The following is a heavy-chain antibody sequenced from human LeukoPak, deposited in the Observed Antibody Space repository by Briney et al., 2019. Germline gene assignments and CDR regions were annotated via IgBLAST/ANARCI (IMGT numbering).Heavy chain of an antibody. CDR1: GFTFGSYW. D-gene: IGHD3-9*01. CDR2: IKEDGSEE. CDR3: AKSEGVLRYFDWPIGFDY. V-gene: IGHV3-7*01. Sequence: GGSLRLSCAASGFTFGSYWMNWVRQTPGKGLEWVANIKEDGSEENYVDSVKGRYTISRDNSKNTLYLQLNSLRAEDTAVYYCAKSEGVLRYFDWPIGFDYWGQGTLVTVSS. J-gene: IGHJ4*02.